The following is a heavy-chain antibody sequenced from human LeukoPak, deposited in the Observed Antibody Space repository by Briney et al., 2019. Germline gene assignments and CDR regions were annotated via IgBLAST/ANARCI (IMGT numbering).Heavy chain of an antibody. D-gene: IGHD4-17*01. CDR2: ISDDGRSK. V-gene: IGHV3-30*18. CDR1: GFTFSSYG. J-gene: IGHJ4*02. CDR3: AKRPSDYGDYVSYFGY. Sequence: GRSLRLSRAASGFTFSSYGMHWVRQAPGKGLEWVGVISDDGRSKDYADSVKGRFTISRDNSKDTLYLQMNSLRDEDTAVYYCAKRPSDYGDYVSYFGYWGQGTLVTVSS.